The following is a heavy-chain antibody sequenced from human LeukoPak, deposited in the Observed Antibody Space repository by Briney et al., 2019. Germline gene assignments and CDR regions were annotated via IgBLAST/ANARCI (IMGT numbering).Heavy chain of an antibody. V-gene: IGHV3-64D*06. CDR3: VKGVSAKENYFDY. Sequence: GGSLRLSCAASGFTFSSYWMHWVRQAPGKGLEYISATSSNGDSTYYADSVKARFTISRDNSKSTLFLQMSSLRTEDTAVYYCVKGVSAKENYFDYWGQGTLVTVSS. CDR1: GFTFSSYW. D-gene: IGHD6-13*01. J-gene: IGHJ4*02. CDR2: TSSNGDST.